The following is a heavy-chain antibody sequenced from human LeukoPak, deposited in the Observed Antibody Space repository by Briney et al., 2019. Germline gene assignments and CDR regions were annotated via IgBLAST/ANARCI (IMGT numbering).Heavy chain of an antibody. CDR3: ARQQGGIVVVPAALDY. J-gene: IGHJ4*02. D-gene: IGHD2-2*01. CDR2: ISGSGGST. V-gene: IGHV3-23*01. CDR1: GFTFSSYA. Sequence: GGSLRLSCAASGFTFSSYAMSWVRQAPGKGLEWVSAISGSGGSTYYADSVKGRFTISRDNSKNTLYLQMNSLRAEDTAVYYCARQQGGIVVVPAALDYWGQGTLVTVSS.